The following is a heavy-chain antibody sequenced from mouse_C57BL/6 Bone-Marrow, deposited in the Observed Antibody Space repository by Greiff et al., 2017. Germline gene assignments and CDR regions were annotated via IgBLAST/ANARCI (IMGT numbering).Heavy chain of an antibody. CDR1: GYTFTSYW. CDR2: IYPGSGST. CDR3: ARPSCYYGSSFCDY. J-gene: IGHJ2*01. D-gene: IGHD1-1*01. V-gene: IGHV1-55*01. Sequence: QVQLQQPGAELVKPGASVKMSCKASGYTFTSYWITWVKQRPGQGLEWIGDIYPGSGSTNYNEKFESKATLTVDTSSSTAYMQLSSLTSEDSAVYYCARPSCYYGSSFCDYWGQGTTLTVSS.